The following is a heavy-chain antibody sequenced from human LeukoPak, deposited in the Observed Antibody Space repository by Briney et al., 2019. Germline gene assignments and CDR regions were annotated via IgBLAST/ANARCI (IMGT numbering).Heavy chain of an antibody. CDR2: IYYSGST. J-gene: IGHJ4*02. Sequence: PSETLSLTCTVSGGSVSSGSYYWSWLRQPPGKGLEWIGYIYYSGSTSYNPSLKSRVTISVDTSKNQFSLKLSSVTAAGTAVYYCARGTHCSGGSCYSYDYWGQGTLVTVSS. CDR1: GGSVSSGSYY. CDR3: ARGTHCSGGSCYSYDY. D-gene: IGHD2-15*01. V-gene: IGHV4-61*01.